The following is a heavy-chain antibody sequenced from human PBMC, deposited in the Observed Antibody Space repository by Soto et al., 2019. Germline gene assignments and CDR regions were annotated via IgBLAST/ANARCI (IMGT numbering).Heavy chain of an antibody. Sequence: QVQLVQSGAEVKKPGASVKVSCKASGYTFIGYYIHWVRKAPVQGREWMGRINPRSGDTTYAQKFKGRLTMTRDTSISTAYMELSSLKSDDTAVYYCGREGVGATPLGWFDPWGKGSLVTVSS. CDR3: GREGVGATPLGWFDP. V-gene: IGHV1-2*06. CDR1: GYTFIGYY. J-gene: IGHJ5*02. CDR2: INPRSGDT. D-gene: IGHD1-26*01.